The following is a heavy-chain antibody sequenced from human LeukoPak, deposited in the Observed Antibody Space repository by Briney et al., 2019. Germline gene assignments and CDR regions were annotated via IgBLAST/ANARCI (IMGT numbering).Heavy chain of an antibody. J-gene: IGHJ4*02. V-gene: IGHV3-23*01. CDR2: ISGRGGST. CDR3: ARDSPNEGILWWSIDY. CDR1: GFTFSSYA. Sequence: PGGSLRLSCAASGFTFSSYAMSWVRQAPGKGLEWVSAISGRGGSTFYADSVKGRFTISRDNAKNSLYLQMNSLRAEDTAVYYGARDSPNEGILWWSIDYWGQGTLVTVSS. D-gene: IGHD2-21*01.